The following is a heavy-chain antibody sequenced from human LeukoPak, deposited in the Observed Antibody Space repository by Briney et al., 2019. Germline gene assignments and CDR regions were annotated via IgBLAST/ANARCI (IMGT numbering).Heavy chain of an antibody. D-gene: IGHD3-9*01. CDR1: GFTFSNYG. J-gene: IGHJ1*01. V-gene: IGHV3-33*01. CDR2: IWYDGSNK. CDR3: ARGPRYFDWLSKSEYFQH. Sequence: GRSLRLSCAASGFTFSNYGMHWVRQAPGKGLEWVAVIWYDGSNKYYADSVKGRFTISRDNSKNTLYLQMNSLRAEDTAVYYCARGPRYFDWLSKSEYFQHWGQGTLVTVSS.